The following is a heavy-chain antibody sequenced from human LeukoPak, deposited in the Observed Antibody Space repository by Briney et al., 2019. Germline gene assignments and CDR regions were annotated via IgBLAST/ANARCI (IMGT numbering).Heavy chain of an antibody. J-gene: IGHJ3*02. CDR2: ISSSSTI. CDR3: ARDLFAGYGDYGDAFDI. CDR1: GFTFSSYE. D-gene: IGHD4-17*01. Sequence: GGSLRLSCAASGFTFSSYEMNWVRQAPGKGLEWVSYISSSSTIYYADSVKGRFTISRDNAKNSLYLQMNSLRAEDTAVYYCARDLFAGYGDYGDAFDIWGQGTMVTVSS. V-gene: IGHV3-48*03.